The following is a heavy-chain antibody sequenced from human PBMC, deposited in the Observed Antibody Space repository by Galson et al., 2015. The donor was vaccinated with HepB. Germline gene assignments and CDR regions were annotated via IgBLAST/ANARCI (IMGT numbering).Heavy chain of an antibody. J-gene: IGHJ3*02. CDR3: AKVQGDPPNDAFDI. CDR2: ISYDGSNK. CDR1: GVTFSSYA. V-gene: IGHV3-30*04. Sequence: SLRLACAASGVTFSSYAMHWVRQAPGKGLEGGAVISYDGSNKYYADSVKGRFTISRDNSKNSLYLQMNSLRTEDTALYYCAKVQGDPPNDAFDIWGQGTMVTVSS.